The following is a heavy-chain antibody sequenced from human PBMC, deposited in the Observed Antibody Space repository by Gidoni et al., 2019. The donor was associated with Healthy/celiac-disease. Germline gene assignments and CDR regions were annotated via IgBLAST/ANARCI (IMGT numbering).Heavy chain of an antibody. CDR1: GFTFDAYG. D-gene: IGHD3-22*01. CDR2: INWNGGST. CDR3: ARDPSQDYYDSSGHGAFDI. J-gene: IGHJ3*02. Sequence: EVQLVESGGGVVRPGGSLRLSCAASGFTFDAYGMRWVRQAPGKGLEWVSGINWNGGSTGYADSVKGRFTISRDNAKNSLYLQMNSLRAEDTALYYCARDPSQDYYDSSGHGAFDIWGQGTMVTVSS. V-gene: IGHV3-20*04.